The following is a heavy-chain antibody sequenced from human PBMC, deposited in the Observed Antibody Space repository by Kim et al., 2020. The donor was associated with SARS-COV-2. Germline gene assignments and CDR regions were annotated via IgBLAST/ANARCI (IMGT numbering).Heavy chain of an antibody. V-gene: IGHV1-8*01. J-gene: IGHJ4*02. Sequence: AQKYQGRVTMTRNTSISTAYLELSSLSSEDTAVYYCARGVVPATSLYFDSWGQGTLVTVSS. D-gene: IGHD2-2*01. CDR3: ARGVVPATSLYFDS.